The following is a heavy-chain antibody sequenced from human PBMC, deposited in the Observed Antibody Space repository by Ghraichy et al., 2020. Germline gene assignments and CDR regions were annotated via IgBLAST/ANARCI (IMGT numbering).Heavy chain of an antibody. V-gene: IGHV3-23*01. CDR2: VGGGGHDT. Sequence: GGSLRLSCVASGFRFDQYAMSWVRQAPGKVPEWVSAVGGGGHDTLYADSVKGRFTISRDDSKNTLYLQMSSLRVEDTAIYYCAKDSQSYNGIYDPFDIWGRGTMVTVSS. D-gene: IGHD3-10*01. CDR1: GFRFDQYA. CDR3: AKDSQSYNGIYDPFDI. J-gene: IGHJ3*02.